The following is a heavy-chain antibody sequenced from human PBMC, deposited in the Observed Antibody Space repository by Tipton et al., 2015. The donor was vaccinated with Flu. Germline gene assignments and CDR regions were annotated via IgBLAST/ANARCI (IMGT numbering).Heavy chain of an antibody. Sequence: TLSLTCNVSGGSLSSGDYSWSWIRQPPGMGLEWIGYIYCTGSAYINPSLKSRVTMSVDRSNTQFSLRLSSVTVADTAVYFCARGGDGYGVGGFDIWGRGTMVTVSS. CDR3: ARGGDGYGVGGFDI. V-gene: IGHV4-30-2*01. CDR1: GGSLSSGDYS. J-gene: IGHJ3*02. D-gene: IGHD4-17*01. CDR2: IYCTGSA.